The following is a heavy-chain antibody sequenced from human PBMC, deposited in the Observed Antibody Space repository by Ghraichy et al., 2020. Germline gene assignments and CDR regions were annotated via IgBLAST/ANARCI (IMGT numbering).Heavy chain of an antibody. J-gene: IGHJ3*02. Sequence: GGSLRLSCAASGFTFSSYSMNWVRQAPGKGLEWVSYISSSSSTIYYADSVKGRFTISRDNAKNSLYLQMNSLRDEDTAVYYCARDDAPYRPFVVVTPAFDIWGQGTMVTVSS. CDR1: GFTFSSYS. CDR3: ARDDAPYRPFVVVTPAFDI. D-gene: IGHD2-21*02. V-gene: IGHV3-48*02. CDR2: ISSSSSTI.